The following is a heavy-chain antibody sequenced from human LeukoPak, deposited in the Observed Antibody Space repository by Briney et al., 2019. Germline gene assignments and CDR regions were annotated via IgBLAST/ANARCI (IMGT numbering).Heavy chain of an antibody. J-gene: IGHJ4*02. CDR2: LRYDGSTA. V-gene: IGHV3-30*02. CDR1: GFTFGIYG. CDR3: AKDPYGGTYPSYCEY. Sequence: GRSLCLFYAASGFTFGIYGIYSARQAPGSWLGWLAFLRYDGSTAFYGDSVKGRFTISRDIYKSTLFLQMNNLRPEDTAVYYCAKDPYGGTYPSYCEYWGQGTLVTVSS. D-gene: IGHD4/OR15-4a*01.